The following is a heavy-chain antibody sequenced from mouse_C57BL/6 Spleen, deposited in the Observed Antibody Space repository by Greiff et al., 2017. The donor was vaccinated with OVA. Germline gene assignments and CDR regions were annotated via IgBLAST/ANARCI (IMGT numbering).Heavy chain of an antibody. CDR3: ARDSNYVRYFDY. J-gene: IGHJ2*01. V-gene: IGHV1-53*01. CDR1: GYTFTSYW. CDR2: INPSNGGT. D-gene: IGHD2-5*01. Sequence: QVQLQQPGTELVKPGASVKLSCKASGYTFTSYWMNWVKQRPGQGLEWIGNINPSNGGTNYNEKFKSKATLTVDKSSSTAYMQLSSLTSEDSAVYYCARDSNYVRYFDYWGQGTTLTVSS.